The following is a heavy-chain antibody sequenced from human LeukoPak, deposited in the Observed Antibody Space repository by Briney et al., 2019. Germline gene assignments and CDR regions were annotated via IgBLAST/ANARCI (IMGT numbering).Heavy chain of an antibody. CDR2: IYYSGST. CDR1: GGSISSSSYY. Sequence: SETLSLSCTVSGGSISSSSYYWGWIRQPPGKGLEWIGSIYYSGSTYYNPSLKSRVTISVDTSKNQFSLKLSSVTAADTAVYYCAAFTILTGPSPSWPWGQGTLVTVSS. V-gene: IGHV4-39*01. CDR3: AAFTILTGPSPSWP. J-gene: IGHJ5*02. D-gene: IGHD3-9*01.